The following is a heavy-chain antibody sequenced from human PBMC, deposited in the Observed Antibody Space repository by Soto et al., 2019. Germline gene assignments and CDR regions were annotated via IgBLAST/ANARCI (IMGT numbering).Heavy chain of an antibody. Sequence: GGSLRLSCAASGFTFSSYAMSWVRQAPGKGLEWVSAISGSGGSTYYADSVKGRFTISRDNSKNTLYLQMNSLRAEDTAVYYCAKEYYDYVWGSYRPGYDSGWGQGTLVTVSS. J-gene: IGHJ4*02. CDR2: ISGSGGST. D-gene: IGHD3-16*02. V-gene: IGHV3-23*01. CDR3: AKEYYDYVWGSYRPGYDSG. CDR1: GFTFSSYA.